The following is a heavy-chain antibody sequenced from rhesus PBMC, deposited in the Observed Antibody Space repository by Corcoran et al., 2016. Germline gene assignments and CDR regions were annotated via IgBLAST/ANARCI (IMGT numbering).Heavy chain of an antibody. CDR1: GFTFSSYA. V-gene: IGHV3-103*01. CDR3: ASPGYSGYSYLDY. Sequence: EVQLVESGGGLAKPGGSLRLSCAASGFTFSSYAMHWVRQAPGEGLEWVSALSSGGSIYYADSVKSRFTISRENSKNTLSLQMNSLRAEDTAVYYCASPGYSGYSYLDYWGQGVLVTVSS. D-gene: IGHD5-30*01. J-gene: IGHJ4*01. CDR2: LSSGGSI.